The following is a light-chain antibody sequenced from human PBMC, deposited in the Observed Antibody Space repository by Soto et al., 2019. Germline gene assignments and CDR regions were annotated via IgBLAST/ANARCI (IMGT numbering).Light chain of an antibody. J-gene: IGKJ5*01. Sequence: EIVVTQSPATLSLSPGERATLSCRASQSVSSYLAWYQQKLGQAPRLLIYDASNRATGIPARFSGSGSGADSTLTISSLESEDFAVYYCQQRSNWPITFGQGTRLEIK. CDR2: DAS. CDR1: QSVSSY. CDR3: QQRSNWPIT. V-gene: IGKV3-11*01.